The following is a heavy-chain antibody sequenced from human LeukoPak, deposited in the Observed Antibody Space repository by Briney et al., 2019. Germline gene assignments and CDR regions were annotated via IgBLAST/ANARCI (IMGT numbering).Heavy chain of an antibody. Sequence: GGSLGLSCAASGFTFSSYWMHWVRQAPGKGLVWVSRINSDGSSTSYADSVKGRFTISRDNAKNTLYLQMNSLRAEDTAVYYCAKAYSSSGWYFDYWGQGTLVTVSS. D-gene: IGHD6-19*01. CDR2: INSDGSST. J-gene: IGHJ4*02. V-gene: IGHV3-74*01. CDR1: GFTFSSYW. CDR3: AKAYSSSGWYFDY.